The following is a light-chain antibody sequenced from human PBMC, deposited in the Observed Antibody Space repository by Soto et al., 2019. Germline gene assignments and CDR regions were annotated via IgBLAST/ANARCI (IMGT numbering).Light chain of an antibody. CDR2: LGS. CDR1: QSLLHSNGYNY. V-gene: IGKV2-28*01. J-gene: IGKJ1*01. CDR3: MQALQTPLA. Sequence: DIVMTQSPLSLPVTPGEPASISCRSSQSLLHSNGYNYLDWYLQKPGQSPQLLIYLGSNRASGVPDRVTGSGSGTDFTLKLSRVEAEDVGVYYCMQALQTPLAFGQGTKVEIK.